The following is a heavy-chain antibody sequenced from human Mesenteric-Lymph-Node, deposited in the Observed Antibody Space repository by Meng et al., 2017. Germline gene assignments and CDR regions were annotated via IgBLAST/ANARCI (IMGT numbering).Heavy chain of an antibody. V-gene: IGHV4-61*01. J-gene: IGHJ4*02. Sequence: LQESGPGLLRPSVTLSLTCTVSGGSVSSGSYYWSWIRQPPGKGLEWIGYIYYSGSTNYNPSLKSRVTISVDTSKNQFSLKLSSVTAADTAVYYCARESDYGDFDYWGQGTLVTVSS. D-gene: IGHD4-17*01. CDR3: ARESDYGDFDY. CDR2: IYYSGST. CDR1: GGSVSSGSYY.